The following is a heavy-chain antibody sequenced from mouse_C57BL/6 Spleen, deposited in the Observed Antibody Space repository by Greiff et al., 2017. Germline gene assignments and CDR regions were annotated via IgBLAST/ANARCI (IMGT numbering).Heavy chain of an antibody. CDR1: GFTFTDYY. D-gene: IGHD1-1*01. Sequence: EVKLVESGGGLVQPGGSLSLSCAASGFTFTDYYMSWVRQPPGKALEWLGFIRNKANGYTTEYSASVKGRFTISRDNSQSILYLQMNALRAEDSATYYCSRYPTTVCAMDYWGQGTSVTVSS. CDR3: SRYPTTVCAMDY. V-gene: IGHV7-3*01. CDR2: IRNKANGYTT. J-gene: IGHJ4*01.